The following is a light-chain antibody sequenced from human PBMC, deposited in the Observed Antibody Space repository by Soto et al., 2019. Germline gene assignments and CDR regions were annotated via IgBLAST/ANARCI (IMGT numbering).Light chain of an antibody. V-gene: IGKV3-15*01. CDR1: QSVSSN. Sequence: EIVMTQSPATLSVSPGERATLSCRASQSVSSNLAWYQQKPGQAPRLLIYGASTRATGIPARFSGSGSGTDFTLTISSLQSEDFAVYYCQKYNNWPLPFGGGTRVEIK. CDR3: QKYNNWPLP. J-gene: IGKJ4*01. CDR2: GAS.